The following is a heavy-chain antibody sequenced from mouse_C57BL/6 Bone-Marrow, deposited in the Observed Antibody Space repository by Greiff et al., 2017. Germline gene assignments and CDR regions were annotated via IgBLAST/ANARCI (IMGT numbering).Heavy chain of an antibody. CDR1: GYIFTEYT. V-gene: IGHV1-62-2*01. Sequence: QVQLQQSGAELVKPGASVKLSCKASGYIFTEYTIHWVKQRSGQGLEWIGWFYPGSGSIKYNERFKDKATLTADKSSNTVYMELSRLTSEDSAVYFWARHERYYECEGYCEYWRRGTTLTVSS. D-gene: IGHD2-4*01. CDR2: FYPGSGSI. J-gene: IGHJ2*01. CDR3: ARHERYYECEGYCEY.